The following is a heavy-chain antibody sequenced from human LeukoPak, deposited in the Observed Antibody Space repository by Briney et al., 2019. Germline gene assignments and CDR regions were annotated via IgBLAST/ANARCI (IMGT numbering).Heavy chain of an antibody. CDR2: IIPIFGIA. V-gene: IGHV1-69*17. Sequence: SVKVSCKASGGTFSSYAISWVRQAPGQGLEWMGGIIPIFGIANYAQKFQGRVTITADKSTSTAYMELSSLRSEDTAVYYCARVGVYYDSSGYQRWFDPWGQGTLVTVSS. CDR3: ARVGVYYDSSGYQRWFDP. J-gene: IGHJ5*02. CDR1: GGTFSSYA. D-gene: IGHD3-22*01.